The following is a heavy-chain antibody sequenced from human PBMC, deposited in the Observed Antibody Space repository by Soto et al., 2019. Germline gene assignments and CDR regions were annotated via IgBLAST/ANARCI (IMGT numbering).Heavy chain of an antibody. D-gene: IGHD1-26*01. CDR1: GFTFSSYS. J-gene: IGHJ3*02. CDR3: ARDSGNHYDRFDI. CDR2: ISTSGSTI. V-gene: IGHV3-48*02. Sequence: GGSLRLSCAASGFTFSSYSMNWVRQAPGKGLEWVSYISTSGSTIYYADSVKGRFTISRDNAKNSLYVQMNSLRDEDTAVYYCARDSGNHYDRFDIWGQGTMVTV.